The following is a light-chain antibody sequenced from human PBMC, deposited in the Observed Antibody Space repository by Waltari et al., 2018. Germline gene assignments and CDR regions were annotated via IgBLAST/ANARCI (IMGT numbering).Light chain of an antibody. Sequence: DIQMTQSPSSLSASVGDRVTITCRASQGVGSWLAWYQQKPGKAPQFLIYKASSLQSGVPSRFSVSGSGTDFTLTISSLQPEDFATYYCQQYNSAPWTFGQGTKVEIK. J-gene: IGKJ1*01. V-gene: IGKV1D-16*01. CDR2: KAS. CDR1: QGVGSW. CDR3: QQYNSAPWT.